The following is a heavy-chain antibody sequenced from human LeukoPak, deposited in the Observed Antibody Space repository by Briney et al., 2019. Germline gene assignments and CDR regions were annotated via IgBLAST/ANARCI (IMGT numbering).Heavy chain of an antibody. CDR3: AKDFYSLSSGYYYSAIGY. CDR2: IRYDGSNK. J-gene: IGHJ4*02. D-gene: IGHD3-22*01. CDR1: GFTFSSYG. Sequence: GGSLRLSCAASGFTFSSYGMHWVRQAPGKGLEGVAFIRYDGSNKYYADSVKGRFTISRDNSKNTLYLQMNSRRAEGTAVYYCAKDFYSLSSGYYYSAIGYWGQGTLVTVSS. V-gene: IGHV3-30*02.